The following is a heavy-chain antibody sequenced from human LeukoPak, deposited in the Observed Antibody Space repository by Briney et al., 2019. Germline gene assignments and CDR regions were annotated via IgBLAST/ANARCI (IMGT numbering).Heavy chain of an antibody. CDR2: INPSGGST. J-gene: IGHJ4*02. CDR1: GYTFTSYY. Sequence: ASVKVSCKASGYTFTSYYMHWVRQAPGQGLEWMGIINPSGGSTSYAQKFQGRVTMTRDTSTSTVDMELSSLRSEDTAVYYCARGGYSGSYSQYYFDYWGQGTLVTVSS. D-gene: IGHD3-10*01. CDR3: ARGGYSGSYSQYYFDY. V-gene: IGHV1-46*01.